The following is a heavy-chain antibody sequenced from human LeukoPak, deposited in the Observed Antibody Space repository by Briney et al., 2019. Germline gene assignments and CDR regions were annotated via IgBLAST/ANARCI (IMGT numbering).Heavy chain of an antibody. CDR3: VKENGYYDY. CDR1: GFRFSDSP. D-gene: IGHD3-22*01. Sequence: GGTLRLSCSASGFRFSDSPMHWVRQAPGKGLEYVSAISSNGGATYYGDSLKGRFTISRDNSKNTLYLQMSSLRVEDTAVYYCVKENGYYDYWGQGTLVTVSS. V-gene: IGHV3-64D*09. CDR2: ISSNGGAT. J-gene: IGHJ4*02.